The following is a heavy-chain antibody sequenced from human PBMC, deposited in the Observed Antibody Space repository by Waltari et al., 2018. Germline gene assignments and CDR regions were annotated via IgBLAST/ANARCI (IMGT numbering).Heavy chain of an antibody. V-gene: IGHV1-2*06. CDR1: GYTFTGYY. Sequence: QVQLVQSGAEVKKPGASVKVSCKASGYTFTGYYMHWVRQAPGQGLEWMGRINPNSGGTNYAQKFQGRVTITADESTSTAYMELSSLRSEDTAVYYCARDAADRGFDYWGQGTLVTVSS. J-gene: IGHJ4*02. D-gene: IGHD6-13*01. CDR2: INPNSGGT. CDR3: ARDAADRGFDY.